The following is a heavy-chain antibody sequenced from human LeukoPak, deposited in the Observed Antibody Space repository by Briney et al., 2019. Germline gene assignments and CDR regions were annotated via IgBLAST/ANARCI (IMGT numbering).Heavy chain of an antibody. CDR2: IYYSGST. CDR3: AKSREEIRGLDAFDI. CDR1: GGSISSDDYC. V-gene: IGHV4-31*03. J-gene: IGHJ3*02. D-gene: IGHD5-24*01. Sequence: SETLSLTCSVSGGSISSDDYCWNWIRQHPGTGLEWIGYIYYSGSTYYNPSLKSRVALSVDTSKNQFSLKLSSLTAADTAVYYCAKSREEIRGLDAFDIWGQGTMVIVSS.